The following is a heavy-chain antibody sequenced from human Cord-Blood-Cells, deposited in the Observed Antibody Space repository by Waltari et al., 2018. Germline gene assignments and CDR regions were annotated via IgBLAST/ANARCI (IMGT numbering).Heavy chain of an antibody. CDR1: GFIFSSYA. J-gene: IGHJ3*02. Sequence: QVQLVESGGGVVQPGRSLRLSCAASGFIFSSYAMHWVRQAPGKGLEWVAVISYDGSNKYYADSVKGRFTISRDNSKNTLYLQMNSLRAEDTAVYYCARDNWGSGRAFDIWGQGTMVTVSS. CDR3: ARDNWGSGRAFDI. D-gene: IGHD7-27*01. CDR2: ISYDGSNK. V-gene: IGHV3-30-3*01.